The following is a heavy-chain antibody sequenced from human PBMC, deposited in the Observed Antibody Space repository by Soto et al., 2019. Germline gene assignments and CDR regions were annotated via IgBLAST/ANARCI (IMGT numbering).Heavy chain of an antibody. CDR3: ASNKNWNYYYGMDV. V-gene: IGHV5-10-1*01. CDR2: IDPSDSYT. D-gene: IGHD1-1*01. Sequence: GEAVRISCKGSGYSFTSYWISWVRQMPGKGLEWMGRIDPSDSYTKYSPSFQGHVTISADKPITTAYLQWSSLKASDTAMYYCASNKNWNYYYGMDVWGQGTTVTVSS. J-gene: IGHJ6*02. CDR1: GYSFTSYW.